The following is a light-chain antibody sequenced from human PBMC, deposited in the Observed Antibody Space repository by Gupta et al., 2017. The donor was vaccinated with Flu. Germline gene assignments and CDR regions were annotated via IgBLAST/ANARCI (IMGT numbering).Light chain of an antibody. CDR1: ENVNEW. CDR3: QQYDTDYT. Sequence: STRSDAVGDTVTITCRASENVNEWLAWYQQKAGKAPRLLILRSSVLESGVPSRFSGSGSGKEFALTIRILQPDDFATYYCQQYDTDYTFGQGTRLDIK. CDR2: RSS. J-gene: IGKJ2*01. V-gene: IGKV1-5*03.